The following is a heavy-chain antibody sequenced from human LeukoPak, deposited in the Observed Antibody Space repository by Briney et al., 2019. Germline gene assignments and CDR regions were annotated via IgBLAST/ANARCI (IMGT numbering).Heavy chain of an antibody. CDR3: ARTDTAMVTYDPGSPFDP. V-gene: IGHV1-69*13. D-gene: IGHD5-18*01. CDR2: IIPIFGTA. J-gene: IGHJ5*02. Sequence: EASVKVSCKASGYTFTSYYMHWVRQAPGQGLEWMGGIIPIFGTANYAQRFQGRVTITADESTSTAYMELSSLRSEDTAVYYCARTDTAMVTYDPGSPFDPWGQGTLVTVSS. CDR1: GYTFTSYY.